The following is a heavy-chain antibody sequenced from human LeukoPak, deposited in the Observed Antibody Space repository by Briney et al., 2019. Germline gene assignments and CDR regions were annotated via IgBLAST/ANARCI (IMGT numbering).Heavy chain of an antibody. CDR3: AGSPNLYYFDY. CDR1: GGSISSYY. Sequence: PSETLSLTCTVSGGSISSYYWSWIRQPPGKGLEWIGYIYYSGSTNYNPSLKSRVTISVDTSKNQFSLKLSSVTAADTAVYYCAGSPNLYYFDYWGQGTLVTVSS. CDR2: IYYSGST. V-gene: IGHV4-59*08. D-gene: IGHD1-14*01. J-gene: IGHJ4*02.